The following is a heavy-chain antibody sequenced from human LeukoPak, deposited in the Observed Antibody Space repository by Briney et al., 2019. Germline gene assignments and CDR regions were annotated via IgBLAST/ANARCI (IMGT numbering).Heavy chain of an antibody. CDR1: VGFIRSINW. D-gene: IGHD4-23*01. V-gene: IGHV4-4*02. Sequence: TLSLTFAVSVGFIRSINWCSWVRQPPGKGLEWIGEVYHSGSTIYSPDPKSRVTMSVEKSNNQFSQLLNSVTAADTAVYYYLYGSNSGDGVYWGQGTLVTVSS. CDR3: LYGSNSGDGVY. CDR2: VYHSGST. J-gene: IGHJ4*02.